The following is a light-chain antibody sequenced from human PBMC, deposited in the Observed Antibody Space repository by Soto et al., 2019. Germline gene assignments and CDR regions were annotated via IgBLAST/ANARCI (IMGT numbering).Light chain of an antibody. CDR3: QKYDRAPRT. CDR2: AAS. J-gene: IGKJ1*01. V-gene: IGKV1-27*01. CDR1: QDISNY. Sequence: DFQRTHSRSSLSSCMGDGVSITCRASQDISNYLAWYQQKPGKVPKLLISAASTLQSGVPSRFSGSGSGTAFTLTIRSLQPEDVATYYCQKYDRAPRTFGRGTKVDIK.